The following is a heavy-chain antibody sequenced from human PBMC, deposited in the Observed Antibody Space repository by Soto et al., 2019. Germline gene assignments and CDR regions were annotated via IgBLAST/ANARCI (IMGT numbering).Heavy chain of an antibody. V-gene: IGHV1-69*13. CDR2: IIPIFGTA. Sequence: GASVNVSCKSSGGTFSSYSISWVRQAPGQGLECMGGIIPIFGTANYAQKFQGRVTITADESTSTAYMELSSLRSEDTAVYYCARVGATLGHAFDIWGQGTMVTVSS. D-gene: IGHD1-26*01. J-gene: IGHJ3*02. CDR1: GGTFSSYS. CDR3: ARVGATLGHAFDI.